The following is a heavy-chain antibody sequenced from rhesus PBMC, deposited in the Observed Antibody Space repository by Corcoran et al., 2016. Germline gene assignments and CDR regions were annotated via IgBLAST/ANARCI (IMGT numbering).Heavy chain of an antibody. CDR3: ASWSGYGTNWGYFDY. Sequence: QVQLQESGPGLVTPLETLSLTCAVSGGSLSSNYWSWISQPPGKGLEVIGDIYGSGRSTNYDPYLKSRVTVSVDTSKNQFSLKLSAVTASDTAVYYCASWSGYGTNWGYFDYWGQGVLVTVSS. CDR1: GGSLSSNY. D-gene: IGHD4-29*01. V-gene: IGHV4S11*01. J-gene: IGHJ4*01. CDR2: IYGSGRST.